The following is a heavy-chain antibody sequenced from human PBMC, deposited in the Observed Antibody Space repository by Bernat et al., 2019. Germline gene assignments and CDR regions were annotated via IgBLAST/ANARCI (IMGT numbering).Heavy chain of an antibody. CDR1: GFTFSSYG. V-gene: IGHV3-30*02. CDR3: ARAPYSYGRGDY. Sequence: QVQLVESGGGVVQPGGSLRLSCAASGFTFSSYGMHWVRQAPGKGLEWVAFIRYDGSNKYYADSVKGRFTISRDNAKNSLYLQMNSLRAEDTAVYYCARAPYSYGRGDYWGQGTLVTVSS. CDR2: IRYDGSNK. J-gene: IGHJ4*02. D-gene: IGHD5-18*01.